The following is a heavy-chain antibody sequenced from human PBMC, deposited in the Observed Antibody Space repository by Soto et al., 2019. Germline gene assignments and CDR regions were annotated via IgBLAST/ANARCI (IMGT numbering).Heavy chain of an antibody. V-gene: IGHV3-72*01. CDR3: VRARLGAPPRYFDY. D-gene: IGHD3-16*01. CDR2: IKNKANSYTT. Sequence: PGGSLRLSCAASGFSFSDHYMDWVRQAPGKGLEWVGRIKNKANSYTTQYAAAVKGRFTISREDSKNSLSLQMSSLKSDDTAVYFCVRARLGAPPRYFDYGGRGPLVTVSS. CDR1: GFSFSDHY. J-gene: IGHJ4*02.